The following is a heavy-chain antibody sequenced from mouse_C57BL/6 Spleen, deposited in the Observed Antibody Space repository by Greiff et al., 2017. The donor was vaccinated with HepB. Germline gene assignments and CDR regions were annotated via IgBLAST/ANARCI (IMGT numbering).Heavy chain of an antibody. D-gene: IGHD3-2*02. Sequence: VQLQQSGAELAKPGASVKLSCKASGYTFTSYWMHWVKQRPGQGLEWIGYINPSSGYTKYNQKFKDKATLTADISSSTAYMQLRSLTYEDFAVYYCARDSSGWFAYWGQGTLVTVSA. V-gene: IGHV1-7*01. J-gene: IGHJ3*01. CDR1: GYTFTSYW. CDR3: ARDSSGWFAY. CDR2: INPSSGYT.